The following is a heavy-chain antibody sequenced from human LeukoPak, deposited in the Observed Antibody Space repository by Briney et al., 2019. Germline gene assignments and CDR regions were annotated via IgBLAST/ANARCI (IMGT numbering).Heavy chain of an antibody. CDR1: GFSLTTNGVG. Sequence: SGPTLVKPTQTLTLTCTFSGFSLTTNGVGVGWIRQPPGKAPEWLALIYWDDYKRYSPSLKNRLTVTRDTSKNQVVLTMTNMDPVDTATYYCAHRHTPAGTARWFDPWGQGILVIVPS. V-gene: IGHV2-5*02. CDR2: IYWDDYK. CDR3: AHRHTPAGTARWFDP. J-gene: IGHJ5*02. D-gene: IGHD1-26*01.